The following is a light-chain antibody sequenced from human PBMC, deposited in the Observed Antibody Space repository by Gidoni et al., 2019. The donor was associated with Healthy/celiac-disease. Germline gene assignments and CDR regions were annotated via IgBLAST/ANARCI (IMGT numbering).Light chain of an antibody. CDR2: DNN. Sequence: QSVLTQPPSVSAAPGQKVTISCSGSSSNIGYNYVSWYQQLPGTAPKLLIYDNNKRPSGIPDRFSGSKSGTSATLGITGLQTGDEADYYCGTWDSSLSANVVFGGGTKLTVL. J-gene: IGLJ2*01. CDR3: GTWDSSLSANVV. CDR1: SSNIGYNY. V-gene: IGLV1-51*01.